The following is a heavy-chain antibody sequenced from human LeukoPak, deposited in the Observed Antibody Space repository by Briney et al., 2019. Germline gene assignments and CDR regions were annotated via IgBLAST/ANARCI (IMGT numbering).Heavy chain of an antibody. J-gene: IGHJ4*02. Sequence: GGSLRLSCAASGFTFSNYWMTWVRQAPGKGLEWVASIKQDGSEKYYVDSVKGRFTISRDNAKNSLYLQMSSLRAEDTAVYYCAKVDTAMVVDYWGQGTLVTVSS. CDR2: IKQDGSEK. V-gene: IGHV3-7*03. CDR1: GFTFSNYW. CDR3: AKVDTAMVVDY. D-gene: IGHD5-18*01.